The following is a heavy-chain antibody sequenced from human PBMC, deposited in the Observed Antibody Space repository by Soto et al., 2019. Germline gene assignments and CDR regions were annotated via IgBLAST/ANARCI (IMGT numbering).Heavy chain of an antibody. D-gene: IGHD3-22*01. V-gene: IGHV3-23*01. J-gene: IGHJ6*02. CDR1: GFTFSSYA. CDR3: AKDPLYDSSGYYPPGLDYGMDV. Sequence: GGSLRLSCAASGFTFSSYAMSWVRQAPGKGLEWVSAISGSGGSTYYADSVKGLITISRDNSKNTLYLQMNSLRAEDTAVYYCAKDPLYDSSGYYPPGLDYGMDVWGQGTTVTVSS. CDR2: ISGSGGST.